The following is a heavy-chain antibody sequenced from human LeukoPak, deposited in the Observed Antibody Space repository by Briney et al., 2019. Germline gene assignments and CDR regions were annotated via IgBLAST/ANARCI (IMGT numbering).Heavy chain of an antibody. CDR2: IKQDGSEK. V-gene: IGHV3-7*01. Sequence: PGGSLRLSCAVSGFTFSSYWMSWVRQAPGKGLEWVANIKQDGSEKYYVDSVKGRFTISRDNAKNSLYLQMNSLRAEDTAVYYCARDVEYSYGYEYYYYGMDVWGQGTTVTVSS. J-gene: IGHJ6*02. CDR3: ARDVEYSYGYEYYYYGMDV. CDR1: GFTFSSYW. D-gene: IGHD5-18*01.